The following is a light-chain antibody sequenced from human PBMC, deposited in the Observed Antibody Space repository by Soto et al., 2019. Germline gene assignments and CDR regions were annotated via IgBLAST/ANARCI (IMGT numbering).Light chain of an antibody. V-gene: IGKV1-17*01. CDR1: QGIRND. J-gene: IGKJ2*01. CDR2: DAS. CDR3: LQHSTYPLT. Sequence: DIQMTQFPSSLAASVGDSVTITCRASQGIRNDLGWYQQKPGKAPKRLIYDASSLQSGVPSRFSGSGSGTEFTLAISSLQPEDSATFYCLQHSTYPLTFGQGTKLEIK.